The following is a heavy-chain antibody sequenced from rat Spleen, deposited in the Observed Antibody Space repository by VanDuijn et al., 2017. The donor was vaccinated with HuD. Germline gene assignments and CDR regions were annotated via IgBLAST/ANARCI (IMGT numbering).Heavy chain of an antibody. CDR2: LSYDATAP. CDR3: AIHYVGYSEYVMDA. D-gene: IGHD1-11*01. CDR1: GFTFSDYY. V-gene: IGHV5-29*01. Sequence: EVQLVESDGGLVQPGRSLKLSCAASGFTFSDYYMAWVRQAPTKGLEWGANLSYDATAPYYRDSVKGRFTISRDNAKNTLYLQMDSLRSEDTATYYCAIHYVGYSEYVMDAWGQGASVAVSA. J-gene: IGHJ4*01.